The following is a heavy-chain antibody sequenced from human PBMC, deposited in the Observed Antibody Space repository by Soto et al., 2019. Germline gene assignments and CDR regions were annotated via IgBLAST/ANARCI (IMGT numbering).Heavy chain of an antibody. V-gene: IGHV6-1*01. D-gene: IGHD1-7*01. CDR3: ARGKGPRTGTTSFDY. Sequence: SETLSLTCAISGDSVSSNSAAWNWIRQSPSRGLEWLGRTYYRSKWYNDYAVSVKSRITINPDTSKNQFSLQLNSVTPEDTAVYYCARGKGPRTGTTSFDYWGQGTLVTVSS. J-gene: IGHJ4*02. CDR2: TYYRSKWYN. CDR1: GDSVSSNSAA.